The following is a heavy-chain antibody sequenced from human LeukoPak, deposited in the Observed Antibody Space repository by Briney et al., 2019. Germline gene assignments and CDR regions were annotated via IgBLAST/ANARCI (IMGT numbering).Heavy chain of an antibody. J-gene: IGHJ4*02. D-gene: IGHD3-10*01. CDR1: GFTFDDYA. Sequence: GGSLRLSCAASGFTFDDYAMHWVRHAPGKGLEWVSGISWNSGSIGYADSVKGRFTISRDNAKKSLYLQMNSLRAEDTALYYCAKALSYYYGSGSLPSGYFDYWGQGTLVTVSS. CDR3: AKALSYYYGSGSLPSGYFDY. CDR2: ISWNSGSI. V-gene: IGHV3-9*01.